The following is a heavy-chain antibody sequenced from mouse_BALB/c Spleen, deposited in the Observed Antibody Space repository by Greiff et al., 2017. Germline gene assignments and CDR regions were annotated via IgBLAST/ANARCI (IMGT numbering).Heavy chain of an antibody. J-gene: IGHJ4*01. CDR3: NARVRSAMDY. V-gene: IGHV14-4*02. Sequence: EVQLQQSGAELVRPGASVKLSCTASGFYFKDYYMHWVKQRPEKGLEWIGLIDPENGDTEYSPKFQGKATMTADTTSNTAYLQLSSLTSEDTAFYYCNARVRSAMDYWGQGTSVTVSS. D-gene: IGHD2-14*01. CDR2: IDPENGDT. CDR1: GFYFKDYY.